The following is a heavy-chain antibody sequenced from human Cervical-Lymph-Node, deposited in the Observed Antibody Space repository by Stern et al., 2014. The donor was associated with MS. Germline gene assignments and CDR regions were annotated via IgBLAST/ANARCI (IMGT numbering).Heavy chain of an antibody. J-gene: IGHJ5*02. Sequence: EVQLVESGGGLVQPGGSLRLSCATSGFTFRDFSINWVRQAPGRGLELISSISRRGTTHYADSVKGRFTISRDNGKNSLYLHMNSLRDEDTAIYYCATLDAWGQGTLVIVSS. CDR2: ISRRGTT. V-gene: IGHV3-69-1*01. CDR1: GFTFRDFS. CDR3: ATLDA.